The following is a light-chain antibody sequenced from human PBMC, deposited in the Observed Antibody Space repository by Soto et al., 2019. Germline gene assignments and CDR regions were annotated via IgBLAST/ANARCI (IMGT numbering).Light chain of an antibody. CDR1: SSDVGSYNL. CDR3: CSYAGSTTYV. V-gene: IGLV2-23*02. CDR2: EVT. Sequence: QSALTQPASVSGSPGQSITISCTGTSSDVGSYNLVSWYQQHPGKAPKLMIYEVTKRPSGVSNRFSGPKSDNTASLTISGLQAEDEADYYCCSYAGSTTYVFGTGTKVTVL. J-gene: IGLJ1*01.